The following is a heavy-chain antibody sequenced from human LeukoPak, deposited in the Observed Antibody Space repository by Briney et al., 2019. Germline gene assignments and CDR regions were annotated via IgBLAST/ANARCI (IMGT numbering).Heavy chain of an antibody. J-gene: IGHJ4*02. CDR3: ARVGYSGSYSDY. V-gene: IGHV3-64*01. Sequence: GGSLRLSCAASGFTFSSYAMHWVRQAPGKGLEYVSAISSNGGSTYYANSVKGRFTISRDNSKNTLYLQMSSLRAEDMAVYYCARVGYSGSYSDYWGQGTLVTVSS. CDR1: GFTFSSYA. D-gene: IGHD1-26*01. CDR2: ISSNGGST.